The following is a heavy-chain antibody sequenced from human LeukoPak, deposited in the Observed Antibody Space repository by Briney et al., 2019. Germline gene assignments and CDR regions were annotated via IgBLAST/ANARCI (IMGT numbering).Heavy chain of an antibody. CDR1: GFTFSDYY. Sequence: GGSLRLSCAASGFTFSDYYMSWIRQAPGKGLEWVSYISSSGTTIYYADSVKGRFTISRDNTKNSLYLQMNSLRAEDTAVYYCARGSTNYYDSSGYYPAWGQGTLVTVSS. D-gene: IGHD3-22*01. CDR3: ARGSTNYYDSSGYYPA. J-gene: IGHJ4*02. V-gene: IGHV3-11*04. CDR2: ISSSGTTI.